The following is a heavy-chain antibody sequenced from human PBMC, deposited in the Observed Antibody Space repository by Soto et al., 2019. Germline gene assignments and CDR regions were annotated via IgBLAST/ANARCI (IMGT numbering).Heavy chain of an antibody. CDR1: GCTFDDYA. CDR2: ISWNSGSI. Sequence: GGSLRLSCAASGCTFDDYAMHWVRQAPGKGLEWVSGISWNSGSIGYADSVKGRFTISRDNAKNSLYLQMNSLRAEDTALYYCAKDQNPTVWRTWFDPWXQGTLVTVSS. V-gene: IGHV3-9*01. CDR3: AKDQNPTVWRTWFDP. D-gene: IGHD4-4*01. J-gene: IGHJ5*02.